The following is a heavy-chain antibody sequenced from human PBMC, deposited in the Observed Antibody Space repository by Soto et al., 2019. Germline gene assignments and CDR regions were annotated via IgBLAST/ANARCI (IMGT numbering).Heavy chain of an antibody. CDR2: IYYSGST. D-gene: IGHD2-21*01. CDR3: ARGGLVADDYYYGMDV. J-gene: IGHJ6*02. Sequence: SETLSLTCTVSGGSISSYYCSWIRQPPGKGLEWIGYIYYSGSTNYNPSLKSRVTISVDTSKNQFSLKLSSVTAADTAVYYCARGGLVADDYYYGMDVWGQGTTVTVSS. CDR1: GGSISSYY. V-gene: IGHV4-59*01.